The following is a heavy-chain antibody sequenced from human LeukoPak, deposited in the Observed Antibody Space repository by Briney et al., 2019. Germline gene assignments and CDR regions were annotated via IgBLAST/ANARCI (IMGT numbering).Heavy chain of an antibody. D-gene: IGHD3-10*01. V-gene: IGHV3-15*01. J-gene: IGHJ4*02. CDR3: TTGSAYYYGSGSYPY. CDR2: IKSKTDGGTT. CDR1: GHTFRNAW. Sequence: GGSLRLSCAASGHTFRNAWMSWVRQAPGKGLEWVGRIKSKTDGGTTDYAAPVKGRFTISRDDSRNTLYLQMNSLKTEDTAVYYCTTGSAYYYGSGSYPYWGQGTLVTVSS.